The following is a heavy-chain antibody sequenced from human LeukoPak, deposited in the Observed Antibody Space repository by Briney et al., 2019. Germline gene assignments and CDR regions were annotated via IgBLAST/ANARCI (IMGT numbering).Heavy chain of an antibody. Sequence: PGGSLRLSCSASGFTFSSYAMHWVRQAPGKGLEYVSAISSNGGSTYYADSVKGRFTISRDNSKNTLYLQMNSLRAEDTAVYYCAKDSSYYYYGMDVWGQGTTVTVSS. CDR1: GFTFSSYA. J-gene: IGHJ6*02. CDR2: ISSNGGST. V-gene: IGHV3-64*04. CDR3: AKDSSYYYYGMDV.